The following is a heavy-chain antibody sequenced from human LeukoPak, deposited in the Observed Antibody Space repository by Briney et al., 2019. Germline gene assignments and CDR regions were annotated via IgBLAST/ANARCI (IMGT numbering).Heavy chain of an antibody. CDR1: GFTFSSYW. CDR3: ARDRRYSSSTADYWYFDL. V-gene: IGHV3-74*01. CDR2: INTDGSST. J-gene: IGHJ2*01. D-gene: IGHD6-6*01. Sequence: GGSLRLSCAASGFTFSSYWMHWVRQAPGKGLVWVSRINTDGSSTSYADSVKGRFTISRDNAKNTLYLQMNSLRAEDTAVYYCARDRRYSSSTADYWYFDLWGRGTLVTVSS.